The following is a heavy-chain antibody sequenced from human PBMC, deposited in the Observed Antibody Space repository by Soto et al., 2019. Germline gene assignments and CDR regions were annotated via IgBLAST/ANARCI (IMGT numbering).Heavy chain of an antibody. D-gene: IGHD2-8*01. CDR1: GGSLSSSSW. CDR3: VHHGGVPYYHDF. CDR2: IFYSGST. V-gene: IGHV4-4*02. Sequence: RSLTCAVSGGSLSSSSWWSWVRQPPGKTLEWLGEIFYSGSTKYNPSLNSRVTISADQSKNDFSLRLSSVTAADTAVYYCVHHGGVPYYHDFWGQGMLVTVSS. J-gene: IGHJ4*02.